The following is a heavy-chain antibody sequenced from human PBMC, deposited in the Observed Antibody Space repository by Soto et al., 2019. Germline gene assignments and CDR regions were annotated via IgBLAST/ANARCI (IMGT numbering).Heavy chain of an antibody. CDR1: GGSISSYY. V-gene: IGHV4-59*08. Sequence: QVQLQESGPGLVKPSETLSLTCTVSGGSISSYYWSWIRQPPGKGLEWIGYIYYSGSTNYNPSLKSRVTISVDTSKNQFSLKLSSVNAADTAVYYCARDNWNPRYYYYYMDVWGKGTTVTVSS. CDR3: ARDNWNPRYYYYYMDV. J-gene: IGHJ6*03. D-gene: IGHD1-20*01. CDR2: IYYSGST.